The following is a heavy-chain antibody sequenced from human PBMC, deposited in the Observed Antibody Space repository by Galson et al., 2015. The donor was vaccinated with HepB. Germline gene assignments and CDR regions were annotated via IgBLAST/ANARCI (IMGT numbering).Heavy chain of an antibody. V-gene: IGHV4-39*01. CDR1: GGSISSSSYY. J-gene: IGHJ4*02. D-gene: IGHD3-22*01. CDR2: IYYSGST. CDR3: ARHYYDSSGSYYFDY. Sequence: ETLSLTCTVSGGSISSSSYYWGWIRQPPGKGLEWIGSIYYSGSTYYNPSLKSRVTISVDTSKNQFSLKLSSVTAADTTVYYCARHYYDSSGSYYFDYWGQGTLVTVSS.